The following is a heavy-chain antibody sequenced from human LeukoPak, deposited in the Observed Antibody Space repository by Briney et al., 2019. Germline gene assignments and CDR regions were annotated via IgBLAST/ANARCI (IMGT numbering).Heavy chain of an antibody. CDR3: ARWFYNILTGSPSFDY. Sequence: GGSLRLSCAASGFTVNSNYVTWVRQAPGKGLGWVSVIYGNGKTVYEDSVKGRFTLSKDDSKNTVYLQINFLRAEDTAVYFCARWFYNILTGSPSFDYWGQGVLVTVSS. D-gene: IGHD3-9*01. CDR2: IYGNGKT. V-gene: IGHV3-66*01. J-gene: IGHJ4*02. CDR1: GFTVNSNY.